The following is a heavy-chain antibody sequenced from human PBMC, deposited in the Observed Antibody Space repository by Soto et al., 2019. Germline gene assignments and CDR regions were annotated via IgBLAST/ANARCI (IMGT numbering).Heavy chain of an antibody. CDR1: GGSISSSNW. Sequence: PSETLSLTCAVSGGSISSSNWWSWVRQPPGKGLEWIGEIYHSGSTNYNPSLKSRVTISVDKSKNQFSLKLSSVTAADTAVYYCASRDCTNGVCYYGLDYWGQGTLVTVSS. D-gene: IGHD2-8*01. CDR3: ASRDCTNGVCYYGLDY. CDR2: IYHSGST. J-gene: IGHJ4*02. V-gene: IGHV4-4*02.